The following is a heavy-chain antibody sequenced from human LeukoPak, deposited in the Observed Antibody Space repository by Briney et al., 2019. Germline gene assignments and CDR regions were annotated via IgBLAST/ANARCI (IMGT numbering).Heavy chain of an antibody. CDR2: IKQEGNEK. CDR3: ARDGGGPLD. D-gene: IGHD3-10*01. CDR1: GCTFRDDW. V-gene: IGHV3-7*01. Sequence: GGSLRLSRAGSGCTFRDDWMSWVRQAPGKGLEWVANIKQEGNEKNYLDSVKGRFTISRDNARNSLYLQMNRLRADDTAVYYCARDGGGPLDWGQGTLVTVSS. J-gene: IGHJ4*02.